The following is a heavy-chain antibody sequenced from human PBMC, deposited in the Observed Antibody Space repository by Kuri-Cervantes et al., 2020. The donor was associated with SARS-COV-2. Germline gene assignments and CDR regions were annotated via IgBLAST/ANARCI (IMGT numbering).Heavy chain of an antibody. J-gene: IGHJ4*02. CDR1: GFTFSDYY. CDR2: ISSSSSYT. CDR3: ARVVRWALQLPDKDIVVVPAAIYFDY. Sequence: GGSLRLSCAASGFTFSDYYMSWIRQAPGKGLEWVSYISSSSSYTNYADSVKGRFTISRDNAENSLYLQMSSLRAEDTAVYYCARVVRWALQLPDKDIVVVPAAIYFDYWGQGTLVTVSS. V-gene: IGHV3-11*06. D-gene: IGHD2-2*02.